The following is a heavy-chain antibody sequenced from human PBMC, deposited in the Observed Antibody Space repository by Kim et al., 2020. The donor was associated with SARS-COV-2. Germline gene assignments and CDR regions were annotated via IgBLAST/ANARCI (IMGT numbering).Heavy chain of an antibody. CDR2: IYYSGST. V-gene: IGHV4-39*01. Sequence: SETLSLTYTVSGGSISSSSYYWGWIRQPPGKGLEWIGSIYYSGSTYYNPSLKSRVTISVDTSKNQFSLKLSSVTAADTAVYYCASQARPSYYYYGMDVWG. D-gene: IGHD6-6*01. CDR1: GGSISSSSYY. J-gene: IGHJ6*01. CDR3: ASQARPSYYYYGMDV.